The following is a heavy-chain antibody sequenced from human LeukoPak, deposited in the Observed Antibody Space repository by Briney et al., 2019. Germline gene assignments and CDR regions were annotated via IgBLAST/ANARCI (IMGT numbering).Heavy chain of an antibody. Sequence: GKSLSLSPAASGFTIRDYAFHRVRPSPGKGLEWLAVISTGGRRDRYSHSVQGRFTVSRDNTNNIVKVQLTSEVPEDTAVYYCARYYYHEPSAYSEDYLDVWGGGPLVSVS. CDR2: ISTGGRRD. CDR3: ARYYYHEPSAYSEDYLDV. D-gene: IGHD2-21*01. V-gene: IGHV3-30*04. CDR1: GFTIRDYA. J-gene: IGHJ4*02.